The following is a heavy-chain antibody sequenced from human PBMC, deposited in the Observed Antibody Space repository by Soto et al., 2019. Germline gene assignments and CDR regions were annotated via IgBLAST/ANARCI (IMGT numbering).Heavy chain of an antibody. CDR1: GFTFSSYA. D-gene: IGHD2-2*02. J-gene: IGHJ4*02. Sequence: GGSLRLSCAASGFTFSSYAMSWVRQAPGKGLEWVSAISGSGGSTYYADSVKGRFTISRDNSKNTLYLQMNSLRAEDTAVYYCARVPAAISIPYFDYWGQGTLVTVSS. CDR2: ISGSGGST. V-gene: IGHV3-23*01. CDR3: ARVPAAISIPYFDY.